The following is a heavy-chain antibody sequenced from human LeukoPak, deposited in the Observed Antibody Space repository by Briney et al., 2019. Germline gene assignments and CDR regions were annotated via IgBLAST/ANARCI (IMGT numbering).Heavy chain of an antibody. CDR2: IYYSGRT. Sequence: SETLSLTCTVSGGSISSVSHHWSWIRQHPGKGLEWIGYIYYSGRTSYNPSLKSRVTISIDTSKNQFSLKLTSVTAADTAVYYCARDRWNDVPFDYWAREPWSPSPQ. CDR1: GGSISSVSHH. V-gene: IGHV4-31*03. D-gene: IGHD1-1*01. J-gene: IGHJ4*02. CDR3: ARDRWNDVPFDY.